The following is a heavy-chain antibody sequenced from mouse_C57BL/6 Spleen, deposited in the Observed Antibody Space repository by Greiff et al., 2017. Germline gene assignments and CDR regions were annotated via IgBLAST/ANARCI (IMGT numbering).Heavy chain of an antibody. CDR3: ARTHYYGSSTLDY. D-gene: IGHD1-1*01. CDR1: GYSFTDYN. CDR2: INPNYGTT. V-gene: IGHV1-39*01. Sequence: EVQLQQSGPELVKPGASVKISCKASGYSFTDYNMNWVKQSNGKSLEWIGVINPNYGTTSYNQKFKGKGTLTVDQSSSTAYMQLNSLTSEYSAVYYCARTHYYGSSTLDYWGQGTTLTVSS. J-gene: IGHJ2*01.